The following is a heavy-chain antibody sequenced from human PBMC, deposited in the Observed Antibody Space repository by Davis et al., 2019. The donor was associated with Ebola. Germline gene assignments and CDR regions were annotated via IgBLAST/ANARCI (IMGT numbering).Heavy chain of an antibody. J-gene: IGHJ6*02. CDR2: ISYDGSNK. CDR1: GFTFSSYG. CDR3: ASIVYSYNYAMDV. V-gene: IGHV3-30*03. Sequence: GESLKISCAASGFTFSSYGMHWVRQAPGKGLEWVAVISYDGSNKYYADSVKGRFTISRDNSKNTLYLQMNSLRVEDTAAYYCASIVYSYNYAMDVWGQGTTVTVSS. D-gene: IGHD5/OR15-5a*01.